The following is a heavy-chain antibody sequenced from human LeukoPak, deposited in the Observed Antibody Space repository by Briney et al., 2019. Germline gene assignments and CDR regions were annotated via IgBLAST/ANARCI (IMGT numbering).Heavy chain of an antibody. Sequence: PSETLSLTCTVSGGSISNYYWSWIRQPAGKGLEWIGRIYTSGSTNYNPSLKSRVTMSVDTSKNQFSLKLSSVTAADTAVYYRARGFASSWYYFDYWGQGTLVTVSS. V-gene: IGHV4-4*07. D-gene: IGHD6-13*01. CDR2: IYTSGST. CDR1: GGSISNYY. J-gene: IGHJ4*02. CDR3: ARGFASSWYYFDY.